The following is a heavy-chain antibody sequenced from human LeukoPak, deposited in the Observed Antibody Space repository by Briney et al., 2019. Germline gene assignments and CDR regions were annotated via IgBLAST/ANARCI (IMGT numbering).Heavy chain of an antibody. D-gene: IGHD3-22*01. V-gene: IGHV3-15*01. CDR2: IKGKPDGEPT. CDR1: GFTFSKAW. Sequence: GGSLRLSCAASGFTFSKAWMTWVRQAPGKGLEWVGRIKGKPDGEPTDYAAPVKGRFTISRDNSKNTLYLQMNSLKTEDTAVYYCNYDSSGYYSRSFDYWGQGTLVTVSS. CDR3: NYDSSGYYSRSFDY. J-gene: IGHJ4*02.